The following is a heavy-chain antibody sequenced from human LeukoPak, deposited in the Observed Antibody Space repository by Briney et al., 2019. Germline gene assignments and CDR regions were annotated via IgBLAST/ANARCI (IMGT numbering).Heavy chain of an antibody. D-gene: IGHD6-13*01. CDR1: GGSISSYY. V-gene: IGHV4-59*08. Sequence: SETLSLTCTVSGGSISSYYWSWIRQPPGKGLEWIGYIYYSGSTNYNPSLKSRVSISIDTSKNQFSLRLSSVTAADSALYYCATHGTISSRQGVYAFDMWGQGTMVTVSS. CDR3: ATHGTISSRQGVYAFDM. CDR2: IYYSGST. J-gene: IGHJ3*02.